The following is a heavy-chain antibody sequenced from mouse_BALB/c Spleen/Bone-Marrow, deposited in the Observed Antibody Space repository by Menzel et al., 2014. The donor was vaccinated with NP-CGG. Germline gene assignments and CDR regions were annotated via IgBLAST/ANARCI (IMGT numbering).Heavy chain of an antibody. CDR2: ISSGSSTI. Sequence: EVLLVESGGGLVQPGGSRKLSCAASGFTFSSFGMHWVRQAPEKGQEWVAYISSGSSTIYYADTVMGRFTISRDNPKTTLFLQMTSLRSEDTAMYYCARSGSSSGYFDYWGQGTTLTVSS. V-gene: IGHV5-17*02. J-gene: IGHJ2*01. D-gene: IGHD1-1*01. CDR3: ARSGSSSGYFDY. CDR1: GFTFSSFG.